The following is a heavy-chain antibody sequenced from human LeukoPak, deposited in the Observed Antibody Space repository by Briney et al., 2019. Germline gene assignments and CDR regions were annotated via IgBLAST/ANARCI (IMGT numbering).Heavy chain of an antibody. CDR1: GFTFSSYW. Sequence: GGSLRLSCAASGFTFSSYWMSWVRQAPGKGLEWVANIKQDGSEKYYVDSVKGRFTISRDNAKNSLYLQMNSLRAEDTAVYYCARDGDYYDSSGCRWRGSKELDYWGQGTLVTVSS. D-gene: IGHD3-22*01. J-gene: IGHJ4*02. CDR2: IKQDGSEK. CDR3: ARDGDYYDSSGCRWRGSKELDY. V-gene: IGHV3-7*01.